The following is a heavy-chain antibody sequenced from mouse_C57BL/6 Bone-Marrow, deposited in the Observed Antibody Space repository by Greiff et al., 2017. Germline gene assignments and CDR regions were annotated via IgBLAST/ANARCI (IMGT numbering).Heavy chain of an antibody. J-gene: IGHJ1*03. D-gene: IGHD2-4*01. CDR2: IYPGSGST. CDR1: GYTFTSYW. V-gene: IGHV1-55*01. Sequence: VQLQQSGAELVKPGASVKMSCKASGYTFTSYWITWVKQRPGQGLEWIGDIYPGSGSTNYNEKFKSKATLTVDTSSSTAYMQLSSLTSEDSAVYYCAGGLRRGDWYFDVWGTGTTVTVSS. CDR3: AGGLRRGDWYFDV.